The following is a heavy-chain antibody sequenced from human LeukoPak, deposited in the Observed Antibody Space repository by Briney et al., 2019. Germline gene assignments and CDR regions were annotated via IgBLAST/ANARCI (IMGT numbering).Heavy chain of an antibody. CDR2: MYANGNTDYNPSLKTT. D-gene: IGHD1-26*01. CDR1: GGSISNYY. V-gene: IGHV4-4*07. J-gene: IGHJ5*02. Sequence: SETLSLTCTVSGGSISNYYWSWIRQPAGKGLEWIGRMYANGNTDYNPSLKTTDYNPSLKSRVTMSIDTSKNQFSLKLNSVTAADTAIYYCARDAGTGSYPRWFDPWGQGTLVTVSS. CDR3: ARDAGTGSYPRWFDP.